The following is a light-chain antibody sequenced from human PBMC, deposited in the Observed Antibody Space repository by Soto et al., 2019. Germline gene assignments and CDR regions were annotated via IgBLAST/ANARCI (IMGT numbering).Light chain of an antibody. Sequence: DIQMTQSPSSVSASVGDTVTITCRASQDINSRLAWFQQQPGRPPKYVIQAATMLQSGFPSRFAGSGSGTEFTLTTTSLQPDDFATYYCQQYNSYPWTFGQGTKVDIK. V-gene: IGKV1D-16*01. CDR3: QQYNSYPWT. CDR1: QDINSR. CDR2: AAT. J-gene: IGKJ1*01.